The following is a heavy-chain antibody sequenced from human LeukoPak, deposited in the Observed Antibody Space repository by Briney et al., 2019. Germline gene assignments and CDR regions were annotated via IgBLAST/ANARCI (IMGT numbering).Heavy chain of an antibody. D-gene: IGHD3/OR15-3a*01. CDR1: GFTFSSYA. CDR3: ARMDPSGFDY. J-gene: IGHJ4*02. V-gene: IGHV3-30*04. Sequence: GRSLRLSCAASGFTFSSYAMHWVRQAPGKGLEWVAVISYDGSNKYYADSVKGRFTISRDNSKNTLYLQMNSLRAEDTAVYYCARMDPSGFDYWGQGTLVTVSS. CDR2: ISYDGSNK.